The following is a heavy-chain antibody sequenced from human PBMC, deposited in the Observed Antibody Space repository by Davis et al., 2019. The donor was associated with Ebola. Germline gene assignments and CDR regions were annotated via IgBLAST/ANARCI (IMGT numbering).Heavy chain of an antibody. CDR1: GYTFTDYY. V-gene: IGHV1-2*06. Sequence: ASVTVSCKASGYTFTDYYIHWVRQAPGQGLEWMGRINPNTGDTNYAQKLQGRVTMTTDTSTSTAYMELSSLRSEDTAVYYCARDLGGPSTTGTTPNDYWGQGTLVTVSS. J-gene: IGHJ4*02. D-gene: IGHD1-1*01. CDR2: INPNTGDT. CDR3: ARDLGGPSTTGTTPNDY.